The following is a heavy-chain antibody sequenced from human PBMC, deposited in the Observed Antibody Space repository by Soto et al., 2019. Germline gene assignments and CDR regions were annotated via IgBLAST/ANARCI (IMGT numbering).Heavy chain of an antibody. Sequence: EVQLLESGGGLVQPGGSLRISCAPSGFTFSNYVMTWVRQAPGRGLEWVSGISASGGSTYYADSVKGRFTISRDNSNGMLFLQMHGLGAEDTALYYCAKASYGSGSYRVDYWGQGTLVTVSS. J-gene: IGHJ4*02. CDR3: AKASYGSGSYRVDY. V-gene: IGHV3-23*01. D-gene: IGHD3-10*01. CDR1: GFTFSNYV. CDR2: ISASGGST.